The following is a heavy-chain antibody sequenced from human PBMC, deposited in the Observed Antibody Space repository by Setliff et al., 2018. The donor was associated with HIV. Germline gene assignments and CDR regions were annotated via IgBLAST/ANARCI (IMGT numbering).Heavy chain of an antibody. Sequence: SETLSLTCTVSSDSIRFYYWTWIRQPPGKGLEWIGNIYYTGSTNYNPSLKSRITISIDTSKSQFSLKLTSVAAADTAVYYCARDSGGYNYGFAVGSFDYWGQGALVTVTS. CDR1: SDSIRFYY. J-gene: IGHJ4*02. V-gene: IGHV4-59*01. CDR3: ARDSGGYNYGFAVGSFDY. CDR2: IYYTGST. D-gene: IGHD5-18*01.